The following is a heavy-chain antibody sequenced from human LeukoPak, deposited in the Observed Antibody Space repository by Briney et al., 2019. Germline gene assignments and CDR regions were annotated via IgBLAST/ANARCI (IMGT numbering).Heavy chain of an antibody. V-gene: IGHV5-51*01. J-gene: IGHJ4*02. Sequence: GESLKISCKGSGFSFTNYWIGWVRQMPGKGLEWMGIIYPGDSDTRYMPSSQGQVTISADKSISTAYLQWSSLKASDTAMYYCARPGGSSDWYYFDYWGQGTLVTVSS. CDR3: ARPGGSSDWYYFDY. D-gene: IGHD6-19*01. CDR1: GFSFTNYW. CDR2: IYPGDSDT.